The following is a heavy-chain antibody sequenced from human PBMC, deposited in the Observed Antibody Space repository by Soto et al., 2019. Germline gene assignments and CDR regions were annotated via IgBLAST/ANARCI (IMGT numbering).Heavy chain of an antibody. Sequence: GSLRLSCAPSGFTFSSYAMSWVRQAPGKGLEWVSAISGSGGSTYYADSVKGRFTISRDNSKNTLYLQMNSLRAEDTAVYYCAKLGYCISTSCSRDFDYWGQGTLVTVS. CDR2: ISGSGGST. CDR1: GFTFSSYA. V-gene: IGHV3-23*01. J-gene: IGHJ4*02. D-gene: IGHD2-2*01. CDR3: AKLGYCISTSCSRDFDY.